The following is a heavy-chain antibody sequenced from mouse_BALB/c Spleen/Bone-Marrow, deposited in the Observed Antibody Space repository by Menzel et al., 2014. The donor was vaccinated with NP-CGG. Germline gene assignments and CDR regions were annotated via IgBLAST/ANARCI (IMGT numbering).Heavy chain of an antibody. J-gene: IGHJ4*01. CDR1: GFNIKDTY. V-gene: IGHV14-3*02. Sequence: EVMLVESGAELVKPGASVKLSGTASGFNIKDTYMHWVKQRPEQGLEWIGRTDPANGNTKYDPKFQGKAAITADTSSNTAYLQLSSLTSEDTAVYYCARWEYYAMDYWGQGTSVTVSS. CDR2: TDPANGNT. D-gene: IGHD4-1*01. CDR3: ARWEYYAMDY.